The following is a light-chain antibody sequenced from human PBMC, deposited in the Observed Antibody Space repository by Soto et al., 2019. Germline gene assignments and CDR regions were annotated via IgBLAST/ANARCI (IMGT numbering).Light chain of an antibody. Sequence: DIVMTQPPLSLPVTPGEPASISCRSSQSLLHSNGFNYLDWYLQKPGQSPQLLIYLGSTRASGVPDRFSASGSGTDFTLKISRVEAEDVGVYYCMQALQTGWTFGQGTKVEIK. CDR1: QSLLHSNGFNY. V-gene: IGKV2-28*01. CDR2: LGS. J-gene: IGKJ1*01. CDR3: MQALQTGWT.